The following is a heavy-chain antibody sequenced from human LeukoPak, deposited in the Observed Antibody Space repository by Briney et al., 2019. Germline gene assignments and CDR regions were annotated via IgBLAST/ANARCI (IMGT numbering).Heavy chain of an antibody. Sequence: GASVKVSCKASGYTFTGYYMHWVRQAPGQGLEWMGWINPNSGDTSYAQKFQGRVTMTRDTSISTAYMELSRLRSDDTAVYYCARGDNWNGNYYYGMDVWGQGTTVTVSS. CDR2: INPNSGDT. V-gene: IGHV1-2*02. CDR1: GYTFTGYY. J-gene: IGHJ6*02. D-gene: IGHD1-20*01. CDR3: ARGDNWNGNYYYGMDV.